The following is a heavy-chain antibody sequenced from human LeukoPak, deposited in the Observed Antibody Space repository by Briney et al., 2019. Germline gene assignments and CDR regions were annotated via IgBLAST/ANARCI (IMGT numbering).Heavy chain of an antibody. CDR1: GFTFSSYA. D-gene: IGHD6-19*01. Sequence: GGSLGLSCAASGFTFSSYAMSWVRQAPGKGVEWVSAISGSGGSTYYADSVKGRFTISRDNSKNALYLQMNSLRAEDTAVYYCAKIAVAGTYYFQHWGQGTLVTVSS. CDR2: ISGSGGST. J-gene: IGHJ1*01. CDR3: AKIAVAGTYYFQH. V-gene: IGHV3-23*01.